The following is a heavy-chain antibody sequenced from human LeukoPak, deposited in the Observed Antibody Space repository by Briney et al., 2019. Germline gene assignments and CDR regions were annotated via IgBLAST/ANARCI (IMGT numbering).Heavy chain of an antibody. CDR3: ARDGQSYCSSTSCYFAY. V-gene: IGHV3-7*01. D-gene: IGHD2-2*01. CDR2: IKGDGSEK. J-gene: IGHJ4*02. Sequence: GGSLRLSCAASGFTFSSYEMNWVRQAPGKGMEWVANIKGDGSEKYYEDSVKGRFTISRDNAKNSLYLQMTSLTDEDTAVYYCARDGQSYCSSTSCYFAYWGQGTLVTVSS. CDR1: GFTFSSYE.